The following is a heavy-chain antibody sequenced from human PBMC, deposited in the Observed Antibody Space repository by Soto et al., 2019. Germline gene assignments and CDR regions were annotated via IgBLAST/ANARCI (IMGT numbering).Heavy chain of an antibody. CDR3: ARIPQGKGTANDY. J-gene: IGHJ4*02. CDR1: GFTFSDYY. Sequence: GGSLRLSCAASGFTFSDYYMSWIRQAPGKGLEWVSYISSSGSTRYYADSVKGRFTISRDNAKNSLHLQMNSLRAEDTAVYYCARIPQGKGTANDYWGQGTLVTVSS. D-gene: IGHD5-18*01. V-gene: IGHV3-11*01. CDR2: ISSSGSTR.